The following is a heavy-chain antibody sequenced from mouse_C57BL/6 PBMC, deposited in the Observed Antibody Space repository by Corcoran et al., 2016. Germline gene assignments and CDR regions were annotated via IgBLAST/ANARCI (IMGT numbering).Heavy chain of an antibody. Sequence: EVQLQQSGPELVKPGASVKISCKASGYTFTDYYMNWVKQSHGKSLEWIGDINPNNGGTSYNQKFKGKTTLTVDKSSSTAHMELRSLTSEDSAVYYCARSYPDYAMDYWGQGTSVTVSS. V-gene: IGHV1-26*01. J-gene: IGHJ4*01. CDR2: INPNNGGT. CDR1: GYTFTDYY. CDR3: ARSYPDYAMDY.